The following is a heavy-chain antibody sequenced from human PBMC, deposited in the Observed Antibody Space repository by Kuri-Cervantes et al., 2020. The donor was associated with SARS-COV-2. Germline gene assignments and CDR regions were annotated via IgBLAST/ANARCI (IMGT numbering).Heavy chain of an antibody. Sequence: SCAISGDSVSSNSAAWNWIRQSPSRGLEWLGRTYYRSRWYDDYAVSVKSRITFNPDTSKNQFSLLLNSVTPEDTAVYYCARGDAFDIWGQGTMVTVSS. CDR3: ARGDAFDI. CDR1: GDSVSSNSAA. V-gene: IGHV6-1*01. CDR2: TYYRSRWYD. J-gene: IGHJ3*02.